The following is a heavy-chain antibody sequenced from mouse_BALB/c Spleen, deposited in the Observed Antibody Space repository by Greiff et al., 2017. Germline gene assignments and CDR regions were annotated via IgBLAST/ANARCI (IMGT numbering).Heavy chain of an antibody. J-gene: IGHJ2*01. D-gene: IGHD1-1*01. Sequence: EVKLVESGPGLVKPSQSLSLTCTVTGYSITSDYAWNWIRQFPGNKLEWMGYISYSGSTSYNPSLKSRISITRDTSKNQFFLQLNSVTTEDTATYYCARSGGYYYCSIYYFDYWGQGTTLTVSS. V-gene: IGHV3-2*02. CDR1: GYSITSDYA. CDR2: ISYSGST. CDR3: ARSGGYYYCSIYYFDY.